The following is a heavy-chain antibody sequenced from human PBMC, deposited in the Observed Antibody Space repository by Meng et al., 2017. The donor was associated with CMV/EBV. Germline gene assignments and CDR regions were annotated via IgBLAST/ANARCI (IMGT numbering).Heavy chain of an antibody. D-gene: IGHD3-3*01. V-gene: IGHV1-69*01. CDR1: FRSYA. J-gene: IGHJ5*02. CDR3: ARVFAPNYDFWSGQRFDP. CDR2: IIPIFGTA. Sequence: FRSYAISWVRQAPGQGLEWMGGIIPIFGTANYAQKFQGRVTITADESTITAYMELSSLRSEDTAVYYCARVFAPNYDFWSGQRFDPWGQGTLVTVSS.